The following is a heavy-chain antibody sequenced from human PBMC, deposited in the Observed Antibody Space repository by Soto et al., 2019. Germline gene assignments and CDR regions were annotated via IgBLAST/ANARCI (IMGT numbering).Heavy chain of an antibody. CDR2: ISYDGSNK. J-gene: IGHJ4*02. V-gene: IGHV3-30-3*01. Sequence: GGSLRLSCAASGFTFSSYAMHWVRQAPGKGLEWVAVISYDGSNKYYADSVKGRFTISRDNSKNTLYLQMNSLRAEDTAVYYCARDSKWFGELSYIDYWGQGTLVTVSS. CDR3: ARDSKWFGELSYIDY. D-gene: IGHD3-10*01. CDR1: GFTFSSYA.